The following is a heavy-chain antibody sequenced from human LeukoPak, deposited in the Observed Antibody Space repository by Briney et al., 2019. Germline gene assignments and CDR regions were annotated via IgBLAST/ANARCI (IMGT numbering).Heavy chain of an antibody. CDR1: GHTFSRYE. Sequence: GVSLGLSCAASGHTFSRYEMKWARQAPGRGLECVSYISSSGSTIYYADPVKGRFTISRDNAKNSLYLQMNSLKAEDTAVYYWAELGITTIGGVWGKGTTVSISS. CDR2: ISSSGSTI. CDR3: AELGITTIGGV. J-gene: IGHJ6*04. V-gene: IGHV3-48*03. D-gene: IGHD3-10*02.